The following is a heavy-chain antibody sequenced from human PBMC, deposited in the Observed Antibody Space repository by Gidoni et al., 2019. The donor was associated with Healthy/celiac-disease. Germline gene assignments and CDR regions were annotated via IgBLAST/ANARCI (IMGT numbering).Heavy chain of an antibody. CDR1: GFTFDDYG. CDR2: INWNGGST. CDR3: ARALHYYDSSGYCGTFDY. J-gene: IGHJ4*02. V-gene: IGHV3-20*04. D-gene: IGHD3-22*01. Sequence: EVQLVESGGGVVRPGGSLRLSCAASGFTFDDYGMSWVRQAPGKGLEWVSGINWNGGSTGYADSVKGRFTISRDNAKNSLYLQMNSLRAEDTALYYCARALHYYDSSGYCGTFDYWGQGTLVTVSS.